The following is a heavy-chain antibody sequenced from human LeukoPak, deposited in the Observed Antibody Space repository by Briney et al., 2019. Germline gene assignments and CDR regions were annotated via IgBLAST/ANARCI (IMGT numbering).Heavy chain of an antibody. CDR2: IHYSGST. V-gene: IGHV4-39*01. CDR3: ARGIHYYGSGSYLSWFDP. D-gene: IGHD3-10*01. CDR1: GGSISSSFYF. Sequence: SETLSLTCTVSGGSISSSFYFWGWIRQPPGKGLEWIGSIHYSGSTYHDPSLKSRVTVSLDTSKNQFSLKLSSVTATDTAVYYCARGIHYYGSGSYLSWFDPWGQGTLVTVSS. J-gene: IGHJ5*02.